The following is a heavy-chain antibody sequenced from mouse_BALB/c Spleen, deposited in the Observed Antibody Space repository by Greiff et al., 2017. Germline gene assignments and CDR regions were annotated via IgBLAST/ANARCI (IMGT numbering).Heavy chain of an antibody. D-gene: IGHD3-1*01. CDR3: ARSGPRDFDY. CDR2: INPSSGYT. J-gene: IGHJ2*01. CDR1: GYTFTSYT. V-gene: IGHV1-4*02. Sequence: QVQLQQSAAELARPGASVKMSCKASGYTFTSYTMHWVKQRPGQGLEWIGYINPSSGYTEYNQKFKDKTTLTADKSSSTAYMQLSSLTSEDSAVYYCARSGPRDFDYWGQGTTLTVSS.